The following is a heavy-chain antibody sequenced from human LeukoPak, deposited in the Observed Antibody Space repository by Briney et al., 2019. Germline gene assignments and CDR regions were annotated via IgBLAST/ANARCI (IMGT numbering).Heavy chain of an antibody. CDR2: ILTSGTT. D-gene: IGHD3-10*01. V-gene: IGHV4-4*09. Sequence: SETLSLTCTVSNGSISSYHWSWVRQPPGKGLEWIGYILTSGTTNYNPSLKSRLTISVDTSKNRFTLKLSSVTAADAAVYYCAGLRVSGSYLYYFDYWGQGTLVTVSS. CDR1: NGSISSYH. CDR3: AGLRVSGSYLYYFDY. J-gene: IGHJ4*02.